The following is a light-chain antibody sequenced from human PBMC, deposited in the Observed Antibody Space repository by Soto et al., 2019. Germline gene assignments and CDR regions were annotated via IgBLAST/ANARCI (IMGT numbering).Light chain of an antibody. CDR3: QQYNSYSRT. J-gene: IGKJ1*01. Sequence: DIQLTQSPSFLSASVGDRVTITFRASRGISSYLAWYQQKPGKAPKLLIYAASTLQTGVPSRFSGSGSGTEFTLTISSLQPDDFATYYCQQYNSYSRTFGQGTKVDIK. CDR2: AAS. CDR1: RGISSY. V-gene: IGKV1-9*01.